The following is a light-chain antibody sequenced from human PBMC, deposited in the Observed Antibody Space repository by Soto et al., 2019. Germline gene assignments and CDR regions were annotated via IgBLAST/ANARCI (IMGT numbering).Light chain of an antibody. Sequence: QSVLTQPRSVSGSPGQSVTISCTGTSSDVGGYNYVSWYQHHPGKAPKLIIYDVTQRPSGIPDRFSGSKFGNTASLTISGLQADDEADYHCCSYADNYFDVFGSGTKVTVL. V-gene: IGLV2-11*01. CDR1: SSDVGGYNY. J-gene: IGLJ1*01. CDR3: CSYADNYFDV. CDR2: DVT.